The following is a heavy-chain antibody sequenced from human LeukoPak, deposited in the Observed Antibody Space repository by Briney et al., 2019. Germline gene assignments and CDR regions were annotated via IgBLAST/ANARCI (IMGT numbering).Heavy chain of an antibody. CDR3: ARVGYDSSGSFAY. CDR2: INPNSGGT. Sequence: ASVKVSCKASGYTFTGYYMHWVRRAPGQGLEWMGRINPNSGGTNYAQKFQGRVTMTRDTSISTAYMELSRLRSDDTAVYYCARVGYDSSGSFAYWGQGTLVAVSS. D-gene: IGHD3-22*01. V-gene: IGHV1-2*06. CDR1: GYTFTGYY. J-gene: IGHJ4*02.